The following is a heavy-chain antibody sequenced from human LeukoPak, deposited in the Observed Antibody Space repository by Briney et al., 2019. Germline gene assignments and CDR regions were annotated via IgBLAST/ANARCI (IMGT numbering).Heavy chain of an antibody. D-gene: IGHD3-22*01. J-gene: IGHJ4*02. Sequence: PSETLSLTCTVSGGSISSYYWSWIRQPAGKGLEWIGRIYTSGSTNYNPSLKSRVTMSRDTSKNQFSLRLLSVTAADTAVYFCASYSYDTSGYYYAFGYWGQGLLVTVSS. V-gene: IGHV4-4*07. CDR2: IYTSGST. CDR1: GGSISSYY. CDR3: ASYSYDTSGYYYAFGY.